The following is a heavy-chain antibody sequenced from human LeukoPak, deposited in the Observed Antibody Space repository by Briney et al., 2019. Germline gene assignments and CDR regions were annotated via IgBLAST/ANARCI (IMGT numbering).Heavy chain of an antibody. J-gene: IGHJ5*02. V-gene: IGHV3-21*01. CDR1: GFTFSSYS. CDR2: ISRSGRYI. D-gene: IGHD3-16*01. CDR3: AREDMITFGGVPGWFDP. Sequence: GGSLRLSCAASGFTFSSYSMNWVRQAPGKGLEWVSSISRSGRYIYYADSVRGRFTISRDNAKNLLYLQMNSLRAEDTAVFYCAREDMITFGGVPGWFDPWGQGTLVTVSS.